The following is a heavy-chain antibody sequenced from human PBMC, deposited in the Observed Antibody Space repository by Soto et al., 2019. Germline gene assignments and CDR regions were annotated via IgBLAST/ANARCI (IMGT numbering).Heavy chain of an antibody. J-gene: IGHJ4*02. CDR1: GDSVSSNSAT. V-gene: IGHV6-1*01. Sequence: SPTLSLTCAISGDSVSSNSATWNWIRQSPSRGLQWLGRTYYRSKWYHDYAVSVKSRITINPDTSKNQFSLQLISVTPEDTAVYYCARSITGSAYFDYWGQGTLVSVS. D-gene: IGHD3-10*01. CDR2: TYYRSKWYH. CDR3: ARSITGSAYFDY.